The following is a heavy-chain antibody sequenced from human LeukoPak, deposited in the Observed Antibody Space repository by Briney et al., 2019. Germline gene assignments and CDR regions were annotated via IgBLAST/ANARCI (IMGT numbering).Heavy chain of an antibody. Sequence: SETLSLTCAVSGGSISGGGYSWSWIRQPPGQGPEWIGYIFHSGTSYYYPSLKSRATISVDRSKNQFSLKLTSVTAADTAVYFCARVATSSRYYGMDVWGKGTTVTVSS. V-gene: IGHV4-30-2*01. J-gene: IGHJ6*04. CDR1: GGSISGGGYS. CDR2: IFHSGTS. CDR3: ARVATSSRYYGMDV. D-gene: IGHD5-12*01.